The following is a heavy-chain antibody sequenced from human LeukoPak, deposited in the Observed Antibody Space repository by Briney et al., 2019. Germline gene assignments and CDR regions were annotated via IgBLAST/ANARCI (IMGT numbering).Heavy chain of an antibody. CDR1: GFTFSSYA. V-gene: IGHV3-23*01. J-gene: IGHJ5*02. CDR3: ARGIAATGTPNWFDP. D-gene: IGHD6-13*01. Sequence: PGGSLRLSCAASGFTFSSYAMSWVRQAPGKGLEWVSAISGSGGSTYYADSVKGRFTISRDNFKNTLYLQMNSLRAEDTAVYYCARGIAATGTPNWFDPWGQGTLVTVSS. CDR2: ISGSGGST.